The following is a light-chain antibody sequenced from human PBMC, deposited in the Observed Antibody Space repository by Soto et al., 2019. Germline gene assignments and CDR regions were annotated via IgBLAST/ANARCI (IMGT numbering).Light chain of an antibody. CDR2: QDI. CDR3: QVWDSSTAV. CDR1: KLGYKY. V-gene: IGLV3-1*01. Sequence: SYELTQPPSVSVSPGQTASIPCSGAKLGYKYVSWYQQKPGQSPVLVIYQDIKRPSGIPERFSGSNSGNTATLTISGTQAMDEADYYCQVWDSSTAVFGGGTKLTVL. J-gene: IGLJ2*01.